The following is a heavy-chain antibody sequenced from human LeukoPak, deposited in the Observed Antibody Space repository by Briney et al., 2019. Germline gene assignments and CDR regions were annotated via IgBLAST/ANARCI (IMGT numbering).Heavy chain of an antibody. Sequence: PGGSLRLSCAASGFTFSDHYMDWVRQAPGKGLEWVGRTRNKANSYTTEYAASVKGRFTISRDDSKNSLYLQMNSLKTEDTAVYYCARATSGSYYYYFDYWGQGTLVTVSS. J-gene: IGHJ4*02. CDR3: ARATSGSYYYYFDY. D-gene: IGHD1-26*01. CDR1: GFTFSDHY. CDR2: TRNKANSYTT. V-gene: IGHV3-72*01.